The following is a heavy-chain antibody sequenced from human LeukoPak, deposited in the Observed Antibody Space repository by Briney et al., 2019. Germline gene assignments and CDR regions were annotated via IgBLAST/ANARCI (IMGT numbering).Heavy chain of an antibody. D-gene: IGHD3-9*01. CDR2: IYTSGST. CDR3: ARVGTLTGYYRYYYYYGMDV. V-gene: IGHV4-4*07. J-gene: IGHJ6*02. CDR1: GGSISSYY. Sequence: SETLSLTCTVSGGSISSYYWSCIRHPAGKGLEWIGRIYTSGSTNYNPSLKSRVTMSVDTSKNQFSLKLSSVTAADTAVYYCARVGTLTGYYRYYYYYGMDVWGQGTTVTVSS.